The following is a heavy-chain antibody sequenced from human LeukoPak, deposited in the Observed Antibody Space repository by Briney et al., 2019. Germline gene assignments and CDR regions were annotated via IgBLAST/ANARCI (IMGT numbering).Heavy chain of an antibody. CDR3: ARMAVDYGGNSGDAFDI. V-gene: IGHV4-59*08. J-gene: IGHJ3*02. Sequence: SETLSLTCTVSGGSISSSYWSWIRQPPGKGLEWIGYIYYTGSTNYNSSLKSRVTISVDTSKNQLSLKLSSVTAADTAVYYCARMAVDYGGNSGDAFDIWGQGTMATVSS. CDR1: GGSISSSY. D-gene: IGHD4-23*01. CDR2: IYYTGST.